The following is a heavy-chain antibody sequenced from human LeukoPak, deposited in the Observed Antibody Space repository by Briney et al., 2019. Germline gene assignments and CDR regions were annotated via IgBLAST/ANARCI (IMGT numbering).Heavy chain of an antibody. V-gene: IGHV3-30-3*01. D-gene: IGHD6-19*01. CDR2: ISYDGSTE. J-gene: IGHJ4*02. CDR1: RFTLTTYA. Sequence: PGGSLRLSCAAPRFTLTTYAMHWVRQAPGKGLEWVAVISYDGSTEYYADSVKGRFTITRDNSKNTLYLQMNSLRPKDTSVYFCVRGVDSSGWSDFDYWGQGTLVTVSS. CDR3: VRGVDSSGWSDFDY.